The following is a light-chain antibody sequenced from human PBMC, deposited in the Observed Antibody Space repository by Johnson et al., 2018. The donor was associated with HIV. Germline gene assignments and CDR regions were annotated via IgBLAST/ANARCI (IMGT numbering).Light chain of an antibody. V-gene: IGLV1-51*01. J-gene: IGLJ1*01. Sequence: QSVLTQPPSVSAAPGQKVTISCSGCSSNIGNNYVSWYQQLPGTAPKLLIYDNNKRPSGIPDRFSGSKSGTSATLGITGLQTGDEADYYCGTWDSSLGKVFGIGTKVTVL. CDR1: SSNIGNNY. CDR3: GTWDSSLGKV. CDR2: DNN.